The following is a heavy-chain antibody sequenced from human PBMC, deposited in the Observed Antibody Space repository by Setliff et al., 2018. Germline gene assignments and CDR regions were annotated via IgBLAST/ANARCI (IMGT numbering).Heavy chain of an antibody. Sequence: PGGSLRLSCAASGFTFSSYSMNWVRQAPGKGLEWVSYISSSSSTIYYADSVKGRSTISRDNAKNSLYLQMNSLRAEDTAVYYCARDRGSGSYFLRYFDYWGQGTLVTVSS. CDR2: ISSSSSTI. J-gene: IGHJ4*02. V-gene: IGHV3-48*01. CDR3: ARDRGSGSYFLRYFDY. CDR1: GFTFSSYS. D-gene: IGHD1-26*01.